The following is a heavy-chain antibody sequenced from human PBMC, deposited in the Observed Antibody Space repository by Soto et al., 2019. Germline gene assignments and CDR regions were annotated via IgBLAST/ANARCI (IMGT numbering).Heavy chain of an antibody. CDR2: ISYDGSNK. Sequence: QVQLVESGGGVVQPGRSLRLSCAASGFTFSSYGMHWVRQAPGKGLERVAVISYDGSNKYYADSVKGRFTISRDNSKNTLYLQMNSLRAEDTAVYYCANTHDGDCYSCYYYGMDVWGQGATVSVSS. CDR3: ANTHDGDCYSCYYYGMDV. D-gene: IGHD2-21*02. J-gene: IGHJ6*02. CDR1: GFTFSSYG. V-gene: IGHV3-30*18.